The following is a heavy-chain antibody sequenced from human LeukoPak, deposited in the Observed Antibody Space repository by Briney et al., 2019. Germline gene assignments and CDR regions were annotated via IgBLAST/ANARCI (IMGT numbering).Heavy chain of an antibody. CDR3: ARGDYYGPGLYYYYYMDV. D-gene: IGHD3-10*01. Sequence: SETLSLTCAVYGGSFSGYYWNWIRQPPGKGLEWIGEINHSGRTNYNPSLKSRVTISVDTSKNQFSLKLSSVTAADTAVYYCARGDYYGPGLYYYYYMDVWGKGTTVTVSS. CDR1: GGSFSGYY. J-gene: IGHJ6*03. V-gene: IGHV4-34*01. CDR2: INHSGRT.